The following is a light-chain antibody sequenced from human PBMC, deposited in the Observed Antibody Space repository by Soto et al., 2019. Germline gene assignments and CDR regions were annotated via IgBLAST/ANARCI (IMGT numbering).Light chain of an antibody. V-gene: IGLV2-14*01. CDR2: EVS. J-gene: IGLJ1*01. CDR3: SSYTSSSDLDV. Sequence: QYALTQPAAVSGSPGQSITISCTGTSSDVGGYNYVSWYQQHPGKAPKLMIYEVSNRPSGVSNRFSGSKSGNTASLTISGLQAEDEADYYCSSYTSSSDLDVFGTGTKVTVL. CDR1: SSDVGGYNY.